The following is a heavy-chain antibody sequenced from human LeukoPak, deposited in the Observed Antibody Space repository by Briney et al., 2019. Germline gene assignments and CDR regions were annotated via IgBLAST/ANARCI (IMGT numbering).Heavy chain of an antibody. J-gene: IGHJ4*02. CDR1: GGSFSGYY. V-gene: IGHV4-34*01. CDR2: INHSGST. D-gene: IGHD6-13*01. Sequence: PSETLSLTCAVYGGSFSGYYWSWIRQPPGKGLEWIGEINHSGSTNYNPSLKSRVTISVDTSKNQFSLKLSSVTAADTAVYYCARDRGIAAAGLRGRYYFDYWGQGTLATVSS. CDR3: ARDRGIAAAGLRGRYYFDY.